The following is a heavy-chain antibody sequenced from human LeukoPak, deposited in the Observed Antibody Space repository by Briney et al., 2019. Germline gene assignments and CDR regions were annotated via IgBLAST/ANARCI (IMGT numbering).Heavy chain of an antibody. V-gene: IGHV3-23*01. CDR2: ISGSADNT. CDR3: ASSGFCSGGSCYLRYWYFDL. CDR1: GFTFSSYA. J-gene: IGHJ2*01. D-gene: IGHD2-15*01. Sequence: PGGSLRLSCAASGFTFSSYAMHWVRQAPGKGLEWVSSISGSADNTSYADSVKGRFTASRDNSKSTLYLQMNNLRAEDTAIYYCASSGFCSGGSCYLRYWYFDLWGRGTLVTFSS.